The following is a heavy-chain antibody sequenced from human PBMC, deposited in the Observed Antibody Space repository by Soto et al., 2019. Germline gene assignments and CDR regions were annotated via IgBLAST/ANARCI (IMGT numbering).Heavy chain of an antibody. V-gene: IGHV3-23*01. Sequence: EVQLLESGGGLVQPGGSLRLSCSASGFTFTSYAMSWVGQAPGKGLEWVSGISGSGGDTKSADSVKGRFTISRDNFKKMLYLQMNSLRAEDTAVYYCAKHDFWTLYNPGLDSWGQGTGVTVSS. CDR3: AKHDFWTLYNPGLDS. J-gene: IGHJ4*02. CDR2: ISGSGGDT. D-gene: IGHD3-3*01. CDR1: GFTFTSYA.